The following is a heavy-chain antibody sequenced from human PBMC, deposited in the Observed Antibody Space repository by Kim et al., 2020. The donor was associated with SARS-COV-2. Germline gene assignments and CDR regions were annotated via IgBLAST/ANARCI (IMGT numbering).Heavy chain of an antibody. Sequence: ASVKVSCKVSGYTLTELSMHWVRQAPGKGLEWMGGFDPEDGETIYAQKFQGRVTMTEDTSTDTAYMELSSLRSEDTAVYYCATDLDDYGDFDYWGQGTLVTVSS. D-gene: IGHD4-17*01. CDR1: GYTLTELS. V-gene: IGHV1-24*01. CDR2: FDPEDGET. J-gene: IGHJ4*02. CDR3: ATDLDDYGDFDY.